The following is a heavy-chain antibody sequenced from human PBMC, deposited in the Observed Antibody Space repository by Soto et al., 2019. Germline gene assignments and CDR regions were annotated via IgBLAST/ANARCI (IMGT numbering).Heavy chain of an antibody. J-gene: IGHJ6*02. CDR3: ARDVGNNGYCYGMDV. Sequence: EVQLLESGGGLVQPGGSLRLSCAASGFTLSSYAMNWVRQAPGKGLEWVAVISGSGDAINYADSVKGRFTISRDNSKNTLFLQMNTLRAEDTAAYFCARDVGNNGYCYGMDVWGQGTTVTVSS. D-gene: IGHD6-13*01. CDR2: ISGSGDAI. CDR1: GFTLSSYA. V-gene: IGHV3-23*01.